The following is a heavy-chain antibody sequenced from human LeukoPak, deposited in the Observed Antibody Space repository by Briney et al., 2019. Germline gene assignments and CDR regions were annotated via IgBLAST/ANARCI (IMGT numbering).Heavy chain of an antibody. V-gene: IGHV4-59*01. Sequence: SETLSLTCTVSGGSISSYYWNWIRQPPGKGLEWIGYIYYSGSTNYNPSLKSRVTISVDTSKNQFSLKLSSVTAADTAVYYCARGRRGYSYGELDYWGQGTLVTVSS. CDR1: GGSISSYY. J-gene: IGHJ4*02. CDR3: ARGRRGYSYGELDY. D-gene: IGHD5-18*01. CDR2: IYYSGST.